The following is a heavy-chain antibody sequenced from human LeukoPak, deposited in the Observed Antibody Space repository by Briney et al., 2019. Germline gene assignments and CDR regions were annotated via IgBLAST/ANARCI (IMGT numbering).Heavy chain of an antibody. D-gene: IGHD6-6*01. V-gene: IGHV3-30*02. CDR1: GFTFSSYG. J-gene: IGHJ4*02. Sequence: GGSLRLSCAASGFTFSSYGMHWVRQAPGKGLEWVAFIRYDGSNKYYADSVKGRFTISRDNSKNTLYLQMNSLRAEDTAVYYCAPLPSSIAARDFDHWGQGTLVTVSS. CDR3: APLPSSIAARDFDH. CDR2: IRYDGSNK.